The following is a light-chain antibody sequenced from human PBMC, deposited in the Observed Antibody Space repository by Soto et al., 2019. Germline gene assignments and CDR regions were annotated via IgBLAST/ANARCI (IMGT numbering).Light chain of an antibody. Sequence: ALTHPASVSGSPGQSITISCTGTSSDVGAYNYVSWYQQHPGKAPKLMIYEVSNRPSGVSNRFSGSKSGSTASLTISGLQAEDEADYYCSSHTSSSTPYVFGTGTKVTVL. CDR3: SSHTSSSTPYV. CDR1: SSDVGAYNY. V-gene: IGLV2-14*01. CDR2: EVS. J-gene: IGLJ1*01.